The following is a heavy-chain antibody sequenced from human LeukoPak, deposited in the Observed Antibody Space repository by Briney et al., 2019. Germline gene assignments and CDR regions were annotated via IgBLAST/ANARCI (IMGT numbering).Heavy chain of an antibody. CDR2: ISAYNGNT. J-gene: IGHJ6*02. Sequence: ASVKVSCKASGYTFTSYGISWVRQAPGQGLEWMGWISAYNGNTNYAQKVQGRVTMTTDTSTSTAYMELRSLRSDDTAVYYCARDGSGSYYNYYYYGMDVWGQGTTVTVSS. CDR3: ARDGSGSYYNYYYYGMDV. V-gene: IGHV1-18*01. CDR1: GYTFTSYG. D-gene: IGHD3-10*01.